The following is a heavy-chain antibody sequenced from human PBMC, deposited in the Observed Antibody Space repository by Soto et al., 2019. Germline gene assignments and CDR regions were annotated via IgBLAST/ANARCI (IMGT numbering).Heavy chain of an antibody. Sequence: ASVKVSCKVSGYTFTTYGLSWVRQAPGQGLDWMGWISGNSANTKYAQKFQGRVTMITDTSTRTAYMELTNLRSDDTGVYYCARGGWFGESDSFYFDFWGQGALVTVSS. CDR2: ISGNSANT. CDR1: GYTFTTYG. CDR3: ARGGWFGESDSFYFDF. V-gene: IGHV1-18*04. J-gene: IGHJ4*02. D-gene: IGHD3-10*01.